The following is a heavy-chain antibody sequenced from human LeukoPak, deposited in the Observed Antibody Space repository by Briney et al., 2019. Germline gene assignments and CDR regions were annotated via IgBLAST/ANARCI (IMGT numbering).Heavy chain of an antibody. CDR1: GYTFTSYY. CDR3: ARDGQIMVRGEYFDY. CDR2: INTNTGNP. D-gene: IGHD3-10*01. J-gene: IGHJ4*02. V-gene: IGHV7-4-1*02. Sequence: EASVKVSCKASGYTFTSYYMHWVRQAPGQGLEWMGWINTNTGNPTYAQGFTGRFVFSLDTSVSTAYLQISSLKAEDTAVYYCARDGQIMVRGEYFDYWGQGTLVTVSS.